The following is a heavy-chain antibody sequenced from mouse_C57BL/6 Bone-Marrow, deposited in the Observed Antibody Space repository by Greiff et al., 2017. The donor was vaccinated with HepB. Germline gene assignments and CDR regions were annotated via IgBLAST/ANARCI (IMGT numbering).Heavy chain of an antibody. CDR2: IRSKSSNYAT. D-gene: IGHD2-1*01. CDR3: VSGNYWFAY. J-gene: IGHJ3*01. CDR1: GFTFHTYA. Sequence: EAGGGLVQPKGSLKLSCAASGFTFHTYAMHWVRQAPVKGLEWAARIRSKSSNYATYYADSVNDRSTISSDDSQSMLYLQMNNLKTEDTAMYYCVSGNYWFAYWGQGTLVTVSA. V-gene: IGHV10-3*01.